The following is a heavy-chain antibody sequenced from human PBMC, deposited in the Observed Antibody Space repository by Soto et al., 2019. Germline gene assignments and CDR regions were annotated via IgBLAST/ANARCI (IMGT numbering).Heavy chain of an antibody. Sequence: GASVKVSCKASGYTFTSYGISWVRQAPGQGLEWMGWISAYNGNTNYAQKLQGRVTMTTDTSTSTAYMELRSLRSDDTAVYYCARDLGEDIVVVPAAIIGFDYWGQGTLVTVSS. D-gene: IGHD2-2*01. J-gene: IGHJ4*02. CDR1: GYTFTSYG. V-gene: IGHV1-18*01. CDR2: ISAYNGNT. CDR3: ARDLGEDIVVVPAAIIGFDY.